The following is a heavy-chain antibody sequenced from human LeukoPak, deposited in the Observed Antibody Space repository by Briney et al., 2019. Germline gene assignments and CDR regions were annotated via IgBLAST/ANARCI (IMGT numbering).Heavy chain of an antibody. CDR1: GFTFSIYA. CDR3: ARDDPGIAAAALPDY. D-gene: IGHD6-13*01. CDR2: ISGSGGTA. V-gene: IGHV3-23*01. Sequence: GGSLRLSCAASGFTFSIYAMSWVRQAPGKGLEWVSAISGSGGTAYYADSVKGRFTISRDNSKNTLYLQMNSLRAEDTAVYYCARDDPGIAAAALPDYWGQGTLVTVSS. J-gene: IGHJ4*02.